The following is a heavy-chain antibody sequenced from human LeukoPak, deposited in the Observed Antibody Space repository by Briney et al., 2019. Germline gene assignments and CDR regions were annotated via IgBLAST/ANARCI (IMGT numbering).Heavy chain of an antibody. J-gene: IGHJ3*02. CDR3: ARDPPQLYAFDI. V-gene: IGHV1-2*02. CDR1: GYTFTCYY. CDR2: INPNSGGT. D-gene: IGHD5-24*01. Sequence: ASVKVSCKASGYTFTCYYMHWVRRAPGQGLEWMGWINPNSGGTNYSQKFQGRVTMTRDTSISTAYMELSRLRSDDTAVYYCARDPPQLYAFDIWGQGTMVTVSS.